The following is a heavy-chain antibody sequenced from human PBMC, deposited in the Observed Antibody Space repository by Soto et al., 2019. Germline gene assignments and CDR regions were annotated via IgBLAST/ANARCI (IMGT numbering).Heavy chain of an antibody. V-gene: IGHV4-31*03. CDR1: GGSISSGGYS. J-gene: IGHJ4*02. D-gene: IGHD4-17*01. CDR2: IYYSGST. CDR3: ARSSLKTTTVNIGYY. Sequence: LSRSCTLSGGSISSGGYSWSWIRQHPEKGLEWIGYIYYSGSTYYNPSLKSRVTISVDTSKNQFSLKLSSVTAADTAVYYCARSSLKTTTVNIGYYWGQGSLVTVSS.